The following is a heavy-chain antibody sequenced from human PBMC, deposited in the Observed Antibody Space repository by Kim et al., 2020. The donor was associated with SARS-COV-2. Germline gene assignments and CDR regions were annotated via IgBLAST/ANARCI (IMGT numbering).Heavy chain of an antibody. V-gene: IGHV1-18*01. CDR1: GYTFTSYG. J-gene: IGHJ4*02. CDR2: ISAYNGNT. Sequence: ASVKVSCKASGYTFTSYGISWVRQAPGQGLEWMGWISAYNGNTNYAQKLQGRVTMTTDTSTSTAYMELRSPRSDDTAVYYCARSDYDYIWGSYRYPHFDYWGQGTLVTVSS. CDR3: ARSDYDYIWGSYRYPHFDY. D-gene: IGHD3-16*02.